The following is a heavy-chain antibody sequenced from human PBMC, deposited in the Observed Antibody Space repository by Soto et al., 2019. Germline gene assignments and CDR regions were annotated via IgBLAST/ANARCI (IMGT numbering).Heavy chain of an antibody. CDR1: GGSISSYY. V-gene: IGHV4-59*01. J-gene: IGHJ3*02. D-gene: IGHD3-22*01. Sequence: QVQLQESGPGLVKPSETLSLTCSVSGGSISSYYWSWIRQPPGKGLEWIAYIYYSGTSYNPSLKSRVSISLETSKNQFSLKLSSVAAADTAVYYCAGTYDGSGPNSGGYGFDIWGQGTMVTVSS. CDR2: IYYSGT. CDR3: AGTYDGSGPNSGGYGFDI.